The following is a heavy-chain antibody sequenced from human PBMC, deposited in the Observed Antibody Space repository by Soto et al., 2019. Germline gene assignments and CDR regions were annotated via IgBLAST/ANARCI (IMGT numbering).Heavy chain of an antibody. CDR2: IYTSGST. J-gene: IGHJ6*02. CDR3: ARDSIAAAGTDYYYGMDV. CDR1: GGSISSYY. Sequence: RSETLSLTCTVSGGSISSYYWSWIRRPAGKGLEWIGRIYTSGSTNYNPSLKSRVTMSVDTSKNQFSLKLSSVTAADTAVYYCARDSIAAAGTDYYYGMDVWGQGTTVTVSS. V-gene: IGHV4-4*07. D-gene: IGHD6-13*01.